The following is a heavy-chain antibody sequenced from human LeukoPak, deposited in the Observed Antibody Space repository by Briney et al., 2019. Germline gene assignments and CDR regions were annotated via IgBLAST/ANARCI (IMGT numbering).Heavy chain of an antibody. J-gene: IGHJ4*02. CDR3: AKDVDTAMVFDY. V-gene: IGHV3-30*02. CDR1: GFTFSSYG. CDR2: IRYDGSNK. Sequence: GGSLRLSCAASGFTFSSYGMHWVRQAPGKGLEWVAFIRYDGSNKYYADSVKGRFTISRDNSKNTLYLQMNSLRAEDTAVYYCAKDVDTAMVFDYWGQGTLVTGSS. D-gene: IGHD5-18*01.